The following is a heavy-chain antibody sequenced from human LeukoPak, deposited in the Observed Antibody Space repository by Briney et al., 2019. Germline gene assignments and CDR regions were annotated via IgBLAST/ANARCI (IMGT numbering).Heavy chain of an antibody. CDR1: GFTFSSYS. CDR3: ARERSGTIDY. J-gene: IGHJ4*02. D-gene: IGHD3-10*01. V-gene: IGHV3-21*01. Sequence: GGCLRLSCAASGFTFSSYSMNWVRQAPGKGLEWVSSISSSSSYIYYADSVKGRFTISRDNAKNSLYLQMNSLRAEDTAVYYCARERSGTIDYWGQGTLVTVSS. CDR2: ISSSSSYI.